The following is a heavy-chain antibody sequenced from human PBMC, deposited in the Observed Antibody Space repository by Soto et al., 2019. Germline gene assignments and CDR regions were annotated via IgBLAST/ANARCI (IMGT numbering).Heavy chain of an antibody. D-gene: IGHD3-3*01. CDR2: ISNSGRST. Sequence: GGSLRLSCAASGLTFSSYAMSWVRQAPGKGLEWVSHISNSGRSTKYADSVKGRFTISRDNSKSTLYLQMNSLRAEDTAIYYCAKDALAYYDFWSWGQGTLVTVSS. J-gene: IGHJ4*02. CDR1: GLTFSSYA. V-gene: IGHV3-23*01. CDR3: AKDALAYYDFWS.